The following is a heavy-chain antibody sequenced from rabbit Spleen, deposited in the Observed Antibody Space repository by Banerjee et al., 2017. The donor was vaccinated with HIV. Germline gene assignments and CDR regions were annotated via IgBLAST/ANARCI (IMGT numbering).Heavy chain of an antibody. J-gene: IGHJ3*01. Sequence: QLKESGGGLVQPGGSLKLSCKASGFDVSSYGVSWVRQAPGTGLEWIGYIDPIFGATYYATWVNGRFTISSHNAQNTLYLQLNSLTAADTATYFCARGDRGSDDGVTRLNLWGQGTLVTVS. CDR3: ARGDRGSDDGVTRLNL. V-gene: IGHV1S7*01. CDR2: IDPIFGAT. CDR1: GFDVSSYG. D-gene: IGHD4-2*01.